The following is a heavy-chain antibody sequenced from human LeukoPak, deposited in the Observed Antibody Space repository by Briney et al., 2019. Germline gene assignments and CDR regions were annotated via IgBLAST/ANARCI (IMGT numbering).Heavy chain of an antibody. CDR3: AKDLAVGTTPRVYAFDV. D-gene: IGHD1/OR15-1a*01. CDR1: GFTFNDYA. Sequence: PGGSLRLSCAASGFTFNDYAMHWVRQIPGKGLEWVGGDHWTSGVIAYAASVKGRSTISRDNAKTSLCLQVHSLTFEDTALYYCAKDLAVGTTPRVYAFDVWGQGALVSVSS. V-gene: IGHV3-9*01. J-gene: IGHJ3*01. CDR2: DHWTSGVI.